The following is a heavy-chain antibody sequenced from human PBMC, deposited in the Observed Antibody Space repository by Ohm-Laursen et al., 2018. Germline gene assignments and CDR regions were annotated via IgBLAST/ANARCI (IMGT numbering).Heavy chain of an antibody. V-gene: IGHV4-59*01. CDR2: ISNTGNT. D-gene: IGHD5-24*01. Sequence: GTLSLTCNVSGDSISSSYWSWIRKPPGKGLEWIGYISNTGNTKYNPSLKSRVTISVDTSKNQFSLKLSSVTAADTAVYYCARVGDGYPLDYWGQGTLVTVSS. J-gene: IGHJ4*02. CDR3: ARVGDGYPLDY. CDR1: GDSISSSY.